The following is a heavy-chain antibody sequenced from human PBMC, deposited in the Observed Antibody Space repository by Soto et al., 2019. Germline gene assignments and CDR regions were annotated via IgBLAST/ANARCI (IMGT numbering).Heavy chain of an antibody. CDR2: IYYSGST. CDR1: GGSINSYY. CDR3: ARVTTVPQLFAY. V-gene: IGHV4-59*01. D-gene: IGHD4-17*01. J-gene: IGHJ4*02. Sequence: PSETLSLTYTVSGGSINSYYGSWIRQPPGKGLEWIGYIYYSGSTNYNPSLKSRVTISVDTSKNQFSLKLSSVTAADTAVYYCARVTTVPQLFAYWGQGTLVTVSS.